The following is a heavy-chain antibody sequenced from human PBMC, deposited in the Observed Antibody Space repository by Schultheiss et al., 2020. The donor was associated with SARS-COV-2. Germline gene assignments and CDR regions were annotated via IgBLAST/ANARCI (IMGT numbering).Heavy chain of an antibody. V-gene: IGHV3-33*01. CDR2: IWYDGSNK. Sequence: GGSLRLSCAASGFTFSSYGMHWVRQAPGKGLEWVAVIWYDGSNKYYADSVKGRFTISRDNSKNTLYLQMNSLRAEDTAVYYCARDYGSYYYGSGSYQTNWFDPWGQGTLVTVSS. CDR1: GFTFSSYG. CDR3: ARDYGSYYYGSGSYQTNWFDP. D-gene: IGHD3-10*01. J-gene: IGHJ5*02.